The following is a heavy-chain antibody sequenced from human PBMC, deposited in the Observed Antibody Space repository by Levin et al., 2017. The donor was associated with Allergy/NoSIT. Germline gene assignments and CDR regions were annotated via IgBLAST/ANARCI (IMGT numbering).Heavy chain of an antibody. D-gene: IGHD5-18*01. J-gene: IGHJ3*02. CDR3: ARPRGYSKRNAFDI. V-gene: IGHV4-39*01. Sequence: SETLSLTCTVSGGSISSSSYYWGWIRQPPGKGLEWIGSIYYSGSTYYNPSLKSRVTISVDTSKNQFSLKLSSVTAADTAVYYCARPRGYSKRNAFDIWGQGTMVTVSS. CDR2: IYYSGST. CDR1: GGSISSSSYY.